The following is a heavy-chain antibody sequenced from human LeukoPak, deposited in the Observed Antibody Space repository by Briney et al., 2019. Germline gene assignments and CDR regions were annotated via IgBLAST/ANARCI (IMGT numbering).Heavy chain of an antibody. CDR1: GGTFSSYA. Sequence: SVKVSCKASGGTFSSYAISWVRQAPGQGLEWMGRIIPILGIANYAQKFQGRVTITADKSTSTAYMELSRVRSEDTAVYYCARNGYNYYYYDGMDVWGQGTTVTVSS. CDR3: ARNGYNYYYYDGMDV. D-gene: IGHD5-24*01. CDR2: IIPILGIA. V-gene: IGHV1-69*04. J-gene: IGHJ6*02.